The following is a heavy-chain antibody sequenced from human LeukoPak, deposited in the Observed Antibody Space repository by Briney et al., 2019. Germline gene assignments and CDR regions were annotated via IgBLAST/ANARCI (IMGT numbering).Heavy chain of an antibody. CDR1: GYTFTSYY. V-gene: IGHV1-46*01. J-gene: IGHJ5*02. D-gene: IGHD2-2*01. CDR2: INPSGGST. Sequence: ASVKVSCKASGYTFTSYYMHWVRQAPGQGLEWMGIINPSGGSTSYAQKFQGRVTMTRDTSTSTVYMGLSSLRSEDTAVYYCARQFSIVVVPAAVNWFDPWGQGTLVTVSS. CDR3: ARQFSIVVVPAAVNWFDP.